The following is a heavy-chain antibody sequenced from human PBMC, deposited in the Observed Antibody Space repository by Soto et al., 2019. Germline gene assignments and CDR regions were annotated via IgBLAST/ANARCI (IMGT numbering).Heavy chain of an antibody. CDR3: ARRYDSSGYYPSGGYFQH. CDR1: GGSISSSNC. D-gene: IGHD3-22*01. V-gene: IGHV4-4*02. CDR2: IYHSGST. J-gene: IGHJ1*01. Sequence: PSETLSLTCAVSGGSISSSNCWSFVRQPPGKGLEWIGEIYHSGSTNYNPSLKSRVTISVDKSKNQFSLKLSSVTAADTAVYYCARRYDSSGYYPSGGYFQHWGQGTLVTVS.